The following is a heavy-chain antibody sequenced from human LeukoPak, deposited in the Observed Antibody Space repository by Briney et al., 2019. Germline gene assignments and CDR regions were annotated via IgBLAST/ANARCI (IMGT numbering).Heavy chain of an antibody. J-gene: IGHJ2*01. V-gene: IGHV4-59*01. CDR1: GGSISSYY. CDR2: IYYSGST. Sequence: SETLSLTCTVSGGSISSYYWSWIRQPPGKGLEWIGYIYYSGSTNYNPSLKSRVTISVDTSKNQFSLKLSSVTAADTAVYYCARDQGYSSSWTYWYFDLWSRGTLVTVSS. D-gene: IGHD6-13*01. CDR3: ARDQGYSSSWTYWYFDL.